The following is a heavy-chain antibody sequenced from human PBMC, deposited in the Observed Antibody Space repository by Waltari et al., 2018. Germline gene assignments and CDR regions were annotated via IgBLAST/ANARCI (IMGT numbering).Heavy chain of an antibody. J-gene: IGHJ3*01. V-gene: IGHV3-23*04. CDR2: ISCSGADT. CDR3: AKDPPGSYYEGFDE. Sequence: EANLAESGGGLVQPGGSLRLSCTASGFRFSLSGMSWVRQAPGKGLEWVSAISCSGADTFYADSVKDRFVISRDNSKNTVFLEMNSLRAEDTALYYCAKDPPGSYYEGFDEWGQGTMVTVSS. CDR1: GFRFSLSG. D-gene: IGHD1-26*01.